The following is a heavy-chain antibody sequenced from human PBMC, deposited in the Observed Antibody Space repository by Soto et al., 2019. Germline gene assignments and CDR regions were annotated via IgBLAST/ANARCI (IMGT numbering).Heavy chain of an antibody. CDR3: ARRVSSAAGHPFDP. Sequence: SETLSLGCTVSGGSISSGSYYWGWIRQPPGKGLEWIGSIYYSGSTYYNPSLKSRVTISVDTSKNQFSLKLSSVTAADTAVYYCARRVSSAAGHPFDPWGQGTLVTVSS. CDR2: IYYSGST. D-gene: IGHD6-13*01. V-gene: IGHV4-39*01. J-gene: IGHJ5*02. CDR1: GGSISSGSYY.